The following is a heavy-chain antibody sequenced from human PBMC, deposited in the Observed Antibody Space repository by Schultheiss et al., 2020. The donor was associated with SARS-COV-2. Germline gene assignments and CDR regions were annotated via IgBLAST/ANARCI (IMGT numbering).Heavy chain of an antibody. Sequence: SETLSLTCTVSGGSISRYCWSWIRQPPGKGLEWIGYIYYSGSTYYNPSLKSRVTISVDTSKNQFSLKLSSVTAADTAVYYCARVQKLMITFGGAKDYYGMDVWGQGTTVTVSS. V-gene: IGHV4-59*12. CDR1: GGSISRYC. J-gene: IGHJ6*02. D-gene: IGHD3-16*01. CDR3: ARVQKLMITFGGAKDYYGMDV. CDR2: IYYSGST.